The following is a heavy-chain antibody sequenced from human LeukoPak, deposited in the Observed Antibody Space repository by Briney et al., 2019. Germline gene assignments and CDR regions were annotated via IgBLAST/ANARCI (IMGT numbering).Heavy chain of an antibody. CDR1: GGSISSYY. V-gene: IGHV4-59*08. Sequence: PETLSLTCTVSGGSISSYYWSWIRQPPGKGLEWIGYIYYSGSTNYNPSLKSRVTISVDTSKNQFSLKLSSVTAADTAVYYCARAGIAVAGTPFDYWGQGTLVTVSS. CDR2: IYYSGST. D-gene: IGHD6-19*01. J-gene: IGHJ4*02. CDR3: ARAGIAVAGTPFDY.